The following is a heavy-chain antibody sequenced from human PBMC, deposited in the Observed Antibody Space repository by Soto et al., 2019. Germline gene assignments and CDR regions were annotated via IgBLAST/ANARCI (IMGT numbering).Heavy chain of an antibody. J-gene: IGHJ6*02. V-gene: IGHV3-33*01. CDR2: IWHDGSIK. CDR3: AWEIRPYYFYALDV. D-gene: IGHD3-10*01. Sequence: QEYLVESGGGVVQPGGSLRLYCKGSGFDFKKYGLPWVRQAPGKGLEWVAVIWHDGSIKYYVESVKGRFTISRDNANNTLSLQMHSLRVDDTAMYYCAWEIRPYYFYALDVWGQGTTVTVSS. CDR1: GFDFKKYG.